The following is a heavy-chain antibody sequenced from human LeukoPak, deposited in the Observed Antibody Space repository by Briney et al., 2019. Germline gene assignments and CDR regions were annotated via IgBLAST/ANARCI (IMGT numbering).Heavy chain of an antibody. J-gene: IGHJ4*02. D-gene: IGHD6-19*01. CDR3: ARGLVQYSSGWYFDY. Sequence: PGGSLRLSCAASGFTFSDYYMSWIRQAPGKGLEWVSYISSSGSTIYYAAAVKGRFTISRDNAKNSLYLQMNSLRAEDTAVYYCARGLVQYSSGWYFDYWGQGTLVTVSS. V-gene: IGHV3-11*01. CDR1: GFTFSDYY. CDR2: ISSSGSTI.